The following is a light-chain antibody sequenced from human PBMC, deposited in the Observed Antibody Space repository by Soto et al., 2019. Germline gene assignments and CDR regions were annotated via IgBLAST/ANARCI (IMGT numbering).Light chain of an antibody. Sequence: DIVMTQSPDSLTVSLGERATINCKSSQSILSSSNNKNYLVWYQKKPGQPPKVLINWASTRESGVPDRFSGSGSGADFTLTISSLQAEDVAVYYCQQYYSTPPTFGGGTKLEIK. J-gene: IGKJ4*01. CDR2: WAS. V-gene: IGKV4-1*01. CDR1: QSILSSSNNKNY. CDR3: QQYYSTPPT.